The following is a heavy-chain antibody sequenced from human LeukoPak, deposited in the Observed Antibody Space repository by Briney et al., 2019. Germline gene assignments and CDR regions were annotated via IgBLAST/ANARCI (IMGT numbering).Heavy chain of an antibody. CDR2: ISTTGST. CDR1: GTSISRHY. J-gene: IGHJ5*01. D-gene: IGHD3-10*01. Sequence: SETLSLTCTVSGTSISRHYWSWLRQPAGLGLEWLGYISTTGSTTYNPSLEGRVTMSEDTSQNQLSLTLSSVTAADTAVYFCARQDGLWVGDLGGWFDFWGQGIQVTVSS. V-gene: IGHV4-4*09. CDR3: ARQDGLWVGDLGGWFDF.